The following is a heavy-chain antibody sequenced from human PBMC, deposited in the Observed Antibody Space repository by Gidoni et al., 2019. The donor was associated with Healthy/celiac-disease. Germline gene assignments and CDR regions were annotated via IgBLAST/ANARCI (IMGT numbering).Heavy chain of an antibody. CDR3: ARGLPFGVRDTRPPALAGARVAKQRSSKSNWFDP. CDR2: INHSGST. CDR1: GGSFSGYY. D-gene: IGHD2-8*01. V-gene: IGHV4-34*01. Sequence: QVQLQQWGAGRLKPSETLSLTCAVYGGSFSGYYWSWIRKPPGKGLEWIGEINHSGSTNYNPSLKSRVTISVDTSKNQFSLKLSSVTAADTAEYYCARGLPFGVRDTRPPALAGARVAKQRSSKSNWFDPWGQGTLVTVSS. J-gene: IGHJ5*02.